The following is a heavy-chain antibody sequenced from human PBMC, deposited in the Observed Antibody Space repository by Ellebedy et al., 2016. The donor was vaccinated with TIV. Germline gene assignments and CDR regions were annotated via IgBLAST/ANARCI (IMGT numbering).Heavy chain of an antibody. D-gene: IGHD4-23*01. Sequence: SETLSLXXTVSGGSISSSSYYWGWIRQPPGKGLEWIGSLYYSGSTYYNPSLKSRVTISVDTSKNQFSLKLSSVTAADTAVYYCARGGAGPEVVTPLDVWGRGTTVTVSS. CDR3: ARGGAGPEVVTPLDV. J-gene: IGHJ6*04. CDR2: LYYSGST. V-gene: IGHV4-39*07. CDR1: GGSISSSSYY.